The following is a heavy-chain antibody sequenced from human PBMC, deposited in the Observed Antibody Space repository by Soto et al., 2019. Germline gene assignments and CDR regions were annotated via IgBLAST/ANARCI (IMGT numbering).Heavy chain of an antibody. J-gene: IGHJ3*01. D-gene: IGHD1-1*01. V-gene: IGHV3-33*01. CDR1: GFTFSNYG. Sequence: QVQLVESGGGVVQPGRSLRLSCAASGFTFSNYGVHWVRQAPGKGLEWVAVIWHDGSDKDYGDSVRGRFTISRDNSKNTVYLQLNSLRVDDTAVYYCARALYWNDEAFDFWGQGTMVTVSS. CDR3: ARALYWNDEAFDF. CDR2: IWHDGSDK.